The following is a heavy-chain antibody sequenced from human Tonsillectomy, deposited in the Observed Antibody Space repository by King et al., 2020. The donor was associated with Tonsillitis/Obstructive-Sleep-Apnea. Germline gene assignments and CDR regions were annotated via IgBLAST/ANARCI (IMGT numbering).Heavy chain of an antibody. CDR1: GFTFSNYL. CDR3: ARGSSWGDY. CDR2: IKEDGSEK. Sequence: VQLVESGGDLVQPGGSLRLSCAASGFTFSNYLMSWVRQAPGKGREWGANIKEDGSEKYYVDSVKGRFTISRDNAKNSLYLQMNSLRAEDTAVYYCARGSSWGDYWGQGTQVTVSS. V-gene: IGHV3-7*04. J-gene: IGHJ4*02. D-gene: IGHD6-13*01.